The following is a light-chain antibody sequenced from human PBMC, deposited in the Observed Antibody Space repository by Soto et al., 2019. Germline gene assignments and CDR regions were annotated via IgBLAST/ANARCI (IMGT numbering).Light chain of an antibody. CDR2: GTS. CDR1: QTISSNY. V-gene: IGKV3-20*01. CDR3: QHYISWT. J-gene: IGKJ1*01. Sequence: EIVLTQSPGTLSVSPGERATLSCRASQTISSNYLAWYQQRPGQAPSLLIYGTSCRATGMPDRFSGSGSGTDFALTISRLEPEDSAIYDGQHYISWTVGKGNKV.